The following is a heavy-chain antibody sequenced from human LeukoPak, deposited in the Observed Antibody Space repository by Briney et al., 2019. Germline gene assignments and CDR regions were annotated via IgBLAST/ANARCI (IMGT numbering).Heavy chain of an antibody. J-gene: IGHJ5*02. D-gene: IGHD3-3*01. CDR2: ISWNSGSI. Sequence: GGSLRLSCAASGFTFDDYAMHWVRQAPGKGLEWVSGISWNSGSIGYADSVKGRFTSSRDNAKNSLYLQMNSLRAEDTALYYCAKGAYYDFWSGPAGDWFDPWGQGTLVTVSS. V-gene: IGHV3-9*01. CDR1: GFTFDDYA. CDR3: AKGAYYDFWSGPAGDWFDP.